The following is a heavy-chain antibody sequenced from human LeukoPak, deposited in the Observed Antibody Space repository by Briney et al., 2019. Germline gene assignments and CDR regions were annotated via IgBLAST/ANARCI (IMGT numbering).Heavy chain of an antibody. D-gene: IGHD3-3*01. CDR1: GFTFSSYW. CDR3: ATALVGYDFWSGYYTAFGNDC. Sequence: GGSLRLSCAASGFTFSSYWMSWVRQAPGKGLEWVANIKQDGSEKYYVDSVKGRFTISRDKAKNSLYLQMNSLRAEDTAVYYCATALVGYDFWSGYYTAFGNDCWGQGTLVTVSS. J-gene: IGHJ4*02. V-gene: IGHV3-7*01. CDR2: IKQDGSEK.